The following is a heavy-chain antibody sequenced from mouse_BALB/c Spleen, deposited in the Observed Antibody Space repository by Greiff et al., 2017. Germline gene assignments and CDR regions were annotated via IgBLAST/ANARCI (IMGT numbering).Heavy chain of an antibody. J-gene: IGHJ1*01. CDR2: ISYSGST. CDR3: ARCLWDCWYFDD. Sequence: VQLKESGPGLVKPSQSLSLTCTVTGYSITSDYAWNWIRQFPGNKLEWMGYISYSGSTSYNPSLKSRISITRDTSKNQFFLQLNSVTTEDTATYYCARCLWDCWYFDDWGAGTTVTVSS. V-gene: IGHV3-2*02. CDR1: GYSITSDYA. D-gene: IGHD4-1*01.